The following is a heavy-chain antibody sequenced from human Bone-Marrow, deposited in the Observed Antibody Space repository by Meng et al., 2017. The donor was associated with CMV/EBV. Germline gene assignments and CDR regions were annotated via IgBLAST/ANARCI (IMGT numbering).Heavy chain of an antibody. Sequence: SETLSLTCTVSGYSISSGYYWGWIRQPPGKGLEWIGEINHSGSTNYNPSLKSRVTISVDTSKNQFSLKLSSVTAADTAVYYCARSFFYGGNFLRAERAGIYQHWGQGTLVTVSS. J-gene: IGHJ1*01. D-gene: IGHD4-23*01. CDR1: GYSISSGYY. V-gene: IGHV4-38-2*02. CDR2: INHSGST. CDR3: ARSFFYGGNFLRAERAGIYQH.